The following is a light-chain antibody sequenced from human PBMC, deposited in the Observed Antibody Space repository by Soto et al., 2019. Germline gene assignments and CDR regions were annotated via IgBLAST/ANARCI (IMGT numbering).Light chain of an antibody. J-gene: IGKJ4*01. CDR1: QSISSY. Sequence: DLQMTQSPSSLSASVGDRVTITCRASQSISSYLNWYQQKPGKAPNLLIYGASSLQSGVPSRFSGSGSGTEFTLTISSLQPEDFATYYCQQSYSTPLTFGGGTKVEIK. CDR2: GAS. V-gene: IGKV1-39*01. CDR3: QQSYSTPLT.